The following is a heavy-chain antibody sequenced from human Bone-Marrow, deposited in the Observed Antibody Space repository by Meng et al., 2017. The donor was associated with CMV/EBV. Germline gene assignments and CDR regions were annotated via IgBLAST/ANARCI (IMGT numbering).Heavy chain of an antibody. J-gene: IGHJ6*02. Sequence: ASVKVSCKASGYIFTSYGISWVRQAPGQGLEWMGWISAYNGNTDYAQKLQGRVTMNTDTSTTTAYKELRSLRSDDTAVYYCARDGPNCSGGSCYHAHYYGLDVWGQGTTVTVSS. D-gene: IGHD2-15*01. CDR1: GYIFTSYG. CDR3: ARDGPNCSGGSCYHAHYYGLDV. CDR2: ISAYNGNT. V-gene: IGHV1-18*01.